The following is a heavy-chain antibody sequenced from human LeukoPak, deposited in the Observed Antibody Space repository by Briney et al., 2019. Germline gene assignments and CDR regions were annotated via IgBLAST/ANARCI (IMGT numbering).Heavy chain of an antibody. CDR3: ARVMGSGCFDY. V-gene: IGHV1-69*13. CDR2: IIPIFGTA. Sequence: SVKVSCKASGCTFSSYAISWVRQAPGQGLEWMGGIIPIFGTANYAQKFQGRVTITADESTSTAYTELSSLRSEDTAVYYCARVMGSGCFDYWGQGTLVTVSS. D-gene: IGHD6-19*01. J-gene: IGHJ4*02. CDR1: GCTFSSYA.